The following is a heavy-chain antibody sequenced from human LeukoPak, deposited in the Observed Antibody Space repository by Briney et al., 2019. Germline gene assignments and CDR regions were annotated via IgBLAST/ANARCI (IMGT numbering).Heavy chain of an antibody. CDR3: ARIWSARDWFDP. J-gene: IGHJ5*02. CDR2: IKKRSAAT. V-gene: IGHV3-11*01. CDR1: GFTFRDYA. D-gene: IGHD1-1*01. Sequence: GGSLRLSCAASGFTFRDYAMTWIRQAPGKGLEWLSYIKKRSAATYYADSVAGRFVISRDDAKNSLNLHLTNLRVEDTATYFCARIWSARDWFDPWGQGA.